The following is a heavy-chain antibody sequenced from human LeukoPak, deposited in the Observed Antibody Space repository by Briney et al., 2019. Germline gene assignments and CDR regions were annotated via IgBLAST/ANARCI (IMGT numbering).Heavy chain of an antibody. CDR2: ISSSGSTI. CDR1: GFTFSSYE. Sequence: QSGGSLRLSCAASGFTFSSYEMNWVRQAPGKGLEWVSYISSSGSTIYYADSVKGRFTISRDNAKNSLYLQMNSLRAEDTAVYYCARAPGYRGFLDYWGQGNLVTVSS. CDR3: ARAPGYRGFLDY. V-gene: IGHV3-48*03. J-gene: IGHJ4*02. D-gene: IGHD5-18*01.